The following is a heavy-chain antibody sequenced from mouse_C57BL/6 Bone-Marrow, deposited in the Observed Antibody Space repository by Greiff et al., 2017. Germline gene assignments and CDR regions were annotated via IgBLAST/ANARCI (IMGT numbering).Heavy chain of an antibody. D-gene: IGHD2-5*01. V-gene: IGHV1-55*01. CDR1: GYTFPSYC. CDR2: IYPGSGST. J-gene: IGHJ1*03. Sequence: QVQLKESGAELVKPGASVKMSCKASGYTFPSYCLTWVKQRPGQGLEWIGDIYPGSGSTNYNEKFKSKATLTVDTSSSTAYMQLSSLTSEDSAVYYCARPYYSNYWYFDVWGTGTTVTVSS. CDR3: ARPYYSNYWYFDV.